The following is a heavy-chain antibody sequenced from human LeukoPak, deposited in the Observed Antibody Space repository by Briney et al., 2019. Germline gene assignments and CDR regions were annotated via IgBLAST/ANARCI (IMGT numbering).Heavy chain of an antibody. J-gene: IGHJ4*02. CDR1: GDTLSRNSAG. Sequence: SQTLSLTCALSGDTLSRNSAGWNWIRQSPWSGLECVGRTYYTSKWFNDYAAAVRSRITIKPDTPNNQVTVQLNSVTPEDTAMYFCARSKGHLDSWGQGTLVTVSS. CDR3: ARSKGHLDS. CDR2: TYYTSKWFN. V-gene: IGHV6-1*01.